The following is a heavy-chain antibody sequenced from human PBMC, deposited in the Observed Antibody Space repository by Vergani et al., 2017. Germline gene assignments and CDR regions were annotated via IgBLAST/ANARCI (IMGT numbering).Heavy chain of an antibody. CDR1: GGSISSYY. CDR3: ARGGYGGYVPREYYFDY. J-gene: IGHJ4*02. D-gene: IGHD5-12*01. V-gene: IGHV4-59*01. Sequence: QVQLQESGPGLVKPSETLSLTCTVSGGSISSYYWSWIRQPPGKGLEWIGYIYYSGSTNYNPSLKSRVTISVDTSKNQFALKLSPVTAADTAVYYCARGGYGGYVPREYYFDYWGQGTLVTVSS. CDR2: IYYSGST.